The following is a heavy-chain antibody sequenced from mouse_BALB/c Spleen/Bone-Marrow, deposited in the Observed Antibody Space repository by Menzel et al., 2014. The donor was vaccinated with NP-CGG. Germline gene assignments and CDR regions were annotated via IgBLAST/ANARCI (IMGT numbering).Heavy chain of an antibody. Sequence: EVQGVESGGGLVKPGGSLKLSCTASGFSFNSYGMSWVRQTPEKRLEWVATITNGGNYTYYPDSVKGRFTISRDNVKNNLYLQMRSLRSEDTALYYCVRNYYGYDGYFDYWGQGPTLTVSS. CDR1: GFSFNSYG. J-gene: IGHJ2*01. CDR2: ITNGGNYT. D-gene: IGHD2-2*01. CDR3: VRNYYGYDGYFDY. V-gene: IGHV5-9-2*01.